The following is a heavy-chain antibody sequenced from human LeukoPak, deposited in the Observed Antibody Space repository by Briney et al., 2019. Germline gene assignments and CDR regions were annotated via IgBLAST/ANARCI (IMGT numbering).Heavy chain of an antibody. D-gene: IGHD6-19*01. CDR3: ARRAPYSSGWLAGY. J-gene: IGHJ4*02. V-gene: IGHV4-30-4*01. Sequence: PSETLSLTCTVSGVSLSSVDYYWSWIRQSPGKGLEWIGYIYYSGSTYYNPSPKSRVNLSLETSKNHFSLKLSSVTAADMAVYYCARRAPYSSGWLAGYWGKGTLVTVST. CDR1: GVSLSSVDYY. CDR2: IYYSGST.